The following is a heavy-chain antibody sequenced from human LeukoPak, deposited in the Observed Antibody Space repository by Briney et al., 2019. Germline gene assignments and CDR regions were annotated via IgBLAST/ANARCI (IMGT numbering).Heavy chain of an antibody. CDR2: INSNSDGSST. J-gene: IGHJ3*01. D-gene: IGHD6-19*01. Sequence: GGSLRLSCAASGFTFSSYWMHWVRQAPGKGLVWVSRINSNSDGSSTNYADSVKGRFTISRDNAKNTLYLQMNSLRAEDTAVYYCARDSRSSGWYWHAFDVWGQGTMVTVSS. V-gene: IGHV3-74*01. CDR1: GFTFSSYW. CDR3: ARDSRSSGWYWHAFDV.